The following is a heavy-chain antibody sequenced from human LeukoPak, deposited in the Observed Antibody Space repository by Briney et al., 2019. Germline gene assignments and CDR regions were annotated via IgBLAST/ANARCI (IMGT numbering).Heavy chain of an antibody. J-gene: IGHJ6*02. Sequence: GGSLRLSCAASGFTFSSYGMHWVRQAPGKGLEWVAVISYDGSNKYSADSVQGRFTISRDNSKNTLYLQMNSLRAEDTAVYYCAKDLADYDILTGYYYYGMDVWGQGATVTVSS. CDR3: AKDLADYDILTGYYYYGMDV. CDR1: GFTFSSYG. D-gene: IGHD3-9*01. CDR2: ISYDGSNK. V-gene: IGHV3-30*18.